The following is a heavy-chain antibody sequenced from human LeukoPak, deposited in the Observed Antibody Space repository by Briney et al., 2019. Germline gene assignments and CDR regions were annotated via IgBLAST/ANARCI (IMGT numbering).Heavy chain of an antibody. D-gene: IGHD3-16*01. J-gene: IGHJ4*02. CDR1: GDSISSGGYY. CDR3: ARDPHGFRWGHFDY. CDR2: IYHSGST. Sequence: SQTLSLTCTVSGDSISSGGYYWSWIRQPPGKGLEWIGYIYHSGSTYYNPSLKSRVTISVDRSKNQFSLKLSSVTAADTAVYYCARDPHGFRWGHFDYWGQGTLVTVSS. V-gene: IGHV4-30-2*01.